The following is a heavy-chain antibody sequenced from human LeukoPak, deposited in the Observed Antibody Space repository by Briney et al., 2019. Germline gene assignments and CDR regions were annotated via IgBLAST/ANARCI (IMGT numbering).Heavy chain of an antibody. V-gene: IGHV4-39*01. J-gene: IGHJ4*02. D-gene: IGHD3-3*01. Sequence: SETLSLTCTVSGGSISSSSYYWGWIRQPPGKGLEWIGSIYYSGSTYYNPSLKSRVTISVDTSKNQFSLKLSSVTAADTAVYYCARSSATSWSGYYGGGDFDYWGQGTLVTVSS. CDR1: GGSISSSSYY. CDR3: ARSSATSWSGYYGGGDFDY. CDR2: IYYSGST.